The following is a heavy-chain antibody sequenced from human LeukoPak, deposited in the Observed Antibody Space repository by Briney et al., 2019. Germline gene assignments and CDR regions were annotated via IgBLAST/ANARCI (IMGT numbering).Heavy chain of an antibody. D-gene: IGHD5-12*01. V-gene: IGHV3-30-3*01. CDR2: ISYDGSNN. CDR1: GFTFSNYA. J-gene: IGHJ4*02. CDR3: ARDRGYSGYDGLDY. Sequence: PGGSLRLSCAASGFTFSNYAMHGVRQAPGKGREWGAVISYDGSNNYDADSVKGRFTISRDNSKNTLYLQMNSLRAEDTAVYYCARDRGYSGYDGLDYWGQGTLVTVSS.